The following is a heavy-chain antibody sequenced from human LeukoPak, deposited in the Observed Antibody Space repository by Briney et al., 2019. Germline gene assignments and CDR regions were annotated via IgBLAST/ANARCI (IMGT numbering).Heavy chain of an antibody. V-gene: IGHV1-2*02. CDR1: GYTFTGYY. CDR2: INPNSGGT. D-gene: IGHD3-10*01. CDR3: ARVRVRGPYYYYYGMDV. J-gene: IGHJ6*02. Sequence: ASVKVSCKASGYTFTGYYMHWVRQAPGQGLEWMGWINPNSGGTNYAQKLQGRVTMTRDTSISTAYMELSRLRSDDTAVYYCARVRVRGPYYYYYGMDVWGQGTTVTVSS.